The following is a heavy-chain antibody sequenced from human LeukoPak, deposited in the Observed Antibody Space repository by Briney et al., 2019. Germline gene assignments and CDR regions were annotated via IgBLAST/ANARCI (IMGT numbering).Heavy chain of an antibody. V-gene: IGHV1-8*01. CDR2: MNPNSGNT. D-gene: IGHD4-17*01. J-gene: IGHJ3*02. CDR3: ARYFGDYDAFDI. Sequence: ASVKASCKASGYTFTSYDINWVRQATGQGLEWMGWMNPNSGNTGYAQKFQGRVTMTRNTSISTARMELSSLRSEDTAVYYCARYFGDYDAFDIWGQGTMVTVSS. CDR1: GYTFTSYD.